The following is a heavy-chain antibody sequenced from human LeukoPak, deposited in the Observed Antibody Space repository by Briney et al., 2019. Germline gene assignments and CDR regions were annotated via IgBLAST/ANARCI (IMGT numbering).Heavy chain of an antibody. D-gene: IGHD3-22*01. CDR3: ARVTGYMIEDYFDY. V-gene: IGHV4-59*01. J-gene: IGHJ4*02. CDR1: GGSISSYY. Sequence: PSETLSLTCTVSGGSISSYYWGWIRQPPGKGLEWIGYIYCSGSTNYNPSLKSRVTISVDTSKNQFSLRLRSVTAADTAVYYCARVTGYMIEDYFDYWGQGTLVTVSS. CDR2: IYCSGST.